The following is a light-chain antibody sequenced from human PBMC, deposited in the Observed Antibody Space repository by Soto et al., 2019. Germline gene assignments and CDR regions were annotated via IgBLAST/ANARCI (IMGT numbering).Light chain of an antibody. J-gene: IGKJ2*02. Sequence: EIVMTQSPATLSVSPGERATLSCRASQSVSSNLAWYQQKPGQAPRLLIYGASTRATGIPARFSGSGSGTEFTLNISSLQSEDFAVYYCQQYNNWPPWTLGQGTKLEIK. V-gene: IGKV3-15*01. CDR2: GAS. CDR3: QQYNNWPPWT. CDR1: QSVSSN.